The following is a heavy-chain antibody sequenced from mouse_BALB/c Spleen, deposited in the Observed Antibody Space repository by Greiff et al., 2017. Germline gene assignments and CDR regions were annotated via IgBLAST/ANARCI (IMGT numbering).Heavy chain of an antibody. V-gene: IGHV1-7*01. Sequence: QVQLLQSGADLVQPGASGKMSCKASGYTFTSYWMHWVNQRPGQGLEWIGYISPSTGYTEYNQKVKGKATLTADKSSSTAYMQLSSLTSEDSAVYYCARGHDGDCSYCDLDGWGEGTTVTVSS. CDR1: GYTFTSYW. J-gene: IGHJ1*01. CDR3: ARGHDGDCSYCDLDG. CDR2: ISPSTGYT. D-gene: IGHD2-3*01.